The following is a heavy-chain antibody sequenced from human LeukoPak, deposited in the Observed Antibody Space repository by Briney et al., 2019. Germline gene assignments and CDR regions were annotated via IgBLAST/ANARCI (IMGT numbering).Heavy chain of an antibody. D-gene: IGHD5-18*01. V-gene: IGHV3-49*04. CDR3: TRDSSYGWTHAFDI. CDR2: IRSKAYGGTT. Sequence: GGSLRLSCTASGFTFVDFAMSWVRQAPGKGLEWVGFIRSKAYGGTTEYAASVKGRFTISRDDSKSIAYLQMNSLKTEDTAVYYCTRDSSYGWTHAFDIWGQGTMVTVSS. J-gene: IGHJ3*02. CDR1: GFTFVDFA.